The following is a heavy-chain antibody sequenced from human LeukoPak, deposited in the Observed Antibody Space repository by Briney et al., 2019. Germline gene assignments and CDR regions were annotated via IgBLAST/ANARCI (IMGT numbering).Heavy chain of an antibody. V-gene: IGHV1-18*01. CDR1: GYSFTSYG. CDR3: AIADPSLNYYGSGSSFGY. D-gene: IGHD3-10*01. Sequence: ASVKVSCTASGYSFTSYGISWVRQAPGQGLEWMGWISVYNGNTKYAQKFRGRVTMTTDTSTTTAYMDLRSLRSDDTAVYYCAIADPSLNYYGSGSSFGYWGQGTLVTVSS. CDR2: ISVYNGNT. J-gene: IGHJ4*02.